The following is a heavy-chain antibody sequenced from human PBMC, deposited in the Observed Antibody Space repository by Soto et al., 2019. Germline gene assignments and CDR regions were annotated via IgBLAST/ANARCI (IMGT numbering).Heavy chain of an antibody. CDR3: ARDFYDSSGYRHDAFDI. V-gene: IGHV4-59*01. CDR2: IYYSGGT. Sequence: SETLSLTCTVSGVSISSYYLSWVRQPPGKGLEWIGYIYYSGGTNYNPSIKSRVTITVDTSKNQFSLKLSSVTAADWAVYYCARDFYDSSGYRHDAFDIWGQGTMVTVSS. D-gene: IGHD3-22*01. J-gene: IGHJ3*02. CDR1: GVSISSYY.